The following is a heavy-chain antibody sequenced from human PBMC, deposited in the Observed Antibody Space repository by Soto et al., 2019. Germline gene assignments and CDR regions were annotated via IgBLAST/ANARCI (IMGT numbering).Heavy chain of an antibody. V-gene: IGHV3-13*01. CDR2: IGTAGDT. D-gene: IGHD3-10*01. J-gene: IGHJ6*02. Sequence: EVQLVESGGGLVQPGGSLRLSCAASGFTFSSYDMHWVRQATGKGLEWVSAIGTAGDTYYPGSVKGRITITRENAKNSLYLQRNSMRAGEPAVYYCARDLQYHGSGRCVGMDVWGQGTTVTVSS. CDR1: GFTFSSYD. CDR3: ARDLQYHGSGRCVGMDV.